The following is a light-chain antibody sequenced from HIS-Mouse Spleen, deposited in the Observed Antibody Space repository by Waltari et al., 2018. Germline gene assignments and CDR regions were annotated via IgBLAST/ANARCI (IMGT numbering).Light chain of an antibody. CDR1: ALPKQY. CDR2: KDS. CDR3: QSADSSGTNWV. J-gene: IGLJ3*02. Sequence: SYELTQPPSVSVSPGQTARITCPGDALPKQYADWYQQKPGQAPVLVIYKDSERPSGIPERFSGSSSGTTVTLTISGVQAEDEADYYCQSADSSGTNWVFGGGTKLTVL. V-gene: IGLV3-25*03.